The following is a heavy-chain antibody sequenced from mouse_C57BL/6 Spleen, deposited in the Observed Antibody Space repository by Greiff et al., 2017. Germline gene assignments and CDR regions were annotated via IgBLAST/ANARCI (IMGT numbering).Heavy chain of an antibody. J-gene: IGHJ2*01. V-gene: IGHV1-80*01. CDR3: ARDYDYLYFDY. CDR2: IYPGDGDT. D-gene: IGHD2-4*01. CDR1: GYAFSSYW. Sequence: VQLQQSGAELVKPGASVKISCKASGYAFSSYWMNWVKQRPGKGLEWIGQIYPGDGDTNYNGKFKGKATLTADKSSSTAYMQLSSLTSEDSAVYFCARDYDYLYFDYWGQGTTLTVAS.